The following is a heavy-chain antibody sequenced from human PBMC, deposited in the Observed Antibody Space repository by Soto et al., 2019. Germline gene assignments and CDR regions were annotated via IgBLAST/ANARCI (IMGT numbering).Heavy chain of an antibody. J-gene: IGHJ6*02. CDR2: INPKTAAT. Sequence: MPCQQKKPRQGLEWVSWINPKTAATNYAKKFQDRVTLTSDTSFSTAYLELTRLRPDDTALYYCARIKWGLDYYSGMDVSGQVNAVTVSS. CDR3: ARIKWGLDYYSGMDV. V-gene: IGHV1-2*02. D-gene: IGHD1-26*01.